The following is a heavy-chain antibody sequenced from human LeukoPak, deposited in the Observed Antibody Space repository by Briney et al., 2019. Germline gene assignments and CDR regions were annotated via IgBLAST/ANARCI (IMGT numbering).Heavy chain of an antibody. Sequence: PSETLSLTCAVYGGSFSGYYWSWIRQPPGKGLEWIGEINHSGSTNYNPSLKSRVTISVDTSKNQFSLKLSSVTAADTAVYYCARRGLDFWSGYFGYGMDVWGQGTTVTVSS. CDR2: INHSGST. V-gene: IGHV4-34*01. J-gene: IGHJ6*02. D-gene: IGHD3-3*01. CDR1: GGSFSGYY. CDR3: ARRGLDFWSGYFGYGMDV.